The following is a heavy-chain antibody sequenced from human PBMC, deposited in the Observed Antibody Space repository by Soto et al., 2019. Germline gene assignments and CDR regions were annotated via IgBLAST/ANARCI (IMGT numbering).Heavy chain of an antibody. D-gene: IGHD3-10*01. V-gene: IGHV4-59*13. Sequence: PSETLSLTCTVSGGSISSYYWSWIRQPPGKGLEWIGYIYYSGSTNYNPSLKSRVTISVDTSKNQFSLKLSSVTAADTAVYYCARGKGSPFPFDYWGQGTLVTVSS. CDR3: ARGKGSPFPFDY. CDR1: GGSISSYY. J-gene: IGHJ4*02. CDR2: IYYSGST.